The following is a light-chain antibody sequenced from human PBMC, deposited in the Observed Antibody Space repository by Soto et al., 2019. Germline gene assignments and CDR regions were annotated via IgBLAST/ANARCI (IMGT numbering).Light chain of an antibody. J-gene: IGKJ1*01. CDR1: QGIGDT. CDR2: DAS. V-gene: IGKV3-11*01. Sequence: EVVMTQSPATLSVSPGEGVTLSFRANQGIGDTLAWYQHKPGQPPRLLIYDASNRATGIPARFSGSGSGTDFTLTISSLEPEDFAVYYCQQRSNWPPWTFGQGTKVDIK. CDR3: QQRSNWPPWT.